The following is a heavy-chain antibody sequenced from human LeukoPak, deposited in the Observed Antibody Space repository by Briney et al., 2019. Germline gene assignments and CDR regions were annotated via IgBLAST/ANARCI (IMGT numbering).Heavy chain of an antibody. D-gene: IGHD6-19*01. CDR2: IYYSGST. J-gene: IGHJ6*02. CDR3: AREDRPVAGTYYYYGPDV. Sequence: SETLSLTCTVSGGSISSYYWSWIRQPPGKGLEWIGYIYYSGSTNYNPSLKSRVTISVDTSKNQFSLKLSSVTAVDTAVYYCAREDRPVAGTYYYYGPDVWGQGTTVTVSS. V-gene: IGHV4-59*01. CDR1: GGSISSYY.